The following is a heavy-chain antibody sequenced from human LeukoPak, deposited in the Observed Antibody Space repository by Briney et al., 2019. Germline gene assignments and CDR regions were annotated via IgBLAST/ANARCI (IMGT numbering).Heavy chain of an antibody. CDR3: AKDRPSYYDFWSGYPYYFDY. D-gene: IGHD3-3*01. V-gene: IGHV3-23*01. CDR1: GFTFSSYA. Sequence: GGSLRLSCAASGFTFSSYAMSWVRQAPGKGLEWVSAISGSGGSTYYADSVKGRFTISRDNSKNTLYLQMNSLRAEDTAVYYCAKDRPSYYDFWSGYPYYFDYWGQGTLVTVSS. J-gene: IGHJ4*02. CDR2: ISGSGGST.